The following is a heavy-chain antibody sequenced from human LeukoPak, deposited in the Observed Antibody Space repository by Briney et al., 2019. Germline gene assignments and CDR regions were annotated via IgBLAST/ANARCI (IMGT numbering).Heavy chain of an antibody. CDR1: GFTFGDYV. V-gene: IGHV3-49*04. CDR2: IRSKAYGGTT. CDR3: TRDRRKGAPNNDY. J-gene: IGHJ4*02. Sequence: TGRSLRLSCTTSGFTFGDYVMSWVRQAPGKGLEWVGFIRSKAYGGTTEYAASVKGRFTISRDDSKSIAYLQMNSLKTEDTAVYYCTRDRRKGAPNNDYWGPGTLVTVSS.